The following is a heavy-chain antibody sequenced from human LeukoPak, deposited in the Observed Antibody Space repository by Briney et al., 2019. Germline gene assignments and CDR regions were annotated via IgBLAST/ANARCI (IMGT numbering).Heavy chain of an antibody. CDR3: ARDLLEYYYYYYMDV. CDR1: GFTFSSYS. D-gene: IGHD3-3*01. Sequence: GGSLRLSCAASGFTFSSYSMNWVRQAPGKGLEWVSSISSSSYIYYADSVKGRFTISRDNAKNSLYLQMNSLRAEDTAVYYCARDLLEYYYYYYMDVWGKGTTVTVSS. CDR2: ISSSSYI. J-gene: IGHJ6*03. V-gene: IGHV3-21*01.